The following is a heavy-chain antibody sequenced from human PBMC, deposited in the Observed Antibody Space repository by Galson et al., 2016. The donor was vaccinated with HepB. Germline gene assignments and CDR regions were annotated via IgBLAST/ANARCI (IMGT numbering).Heavy chain of an antibody. CDR1: GITFSDYY. Sequence: SLGLSCAVSGITFSDYYMSWIRQAPGKGLECISYISSSGSTMYYADSVKGRFTISRDNAKNSLSLQMNSLRAEDTAVYYCARNLRYLSGTYYFFDYWGQGTLVTVSS. CDR2: ISSSGSTM. D-gene: IGHD1-26*01. J-gene: IGHJ4*02. CDR3: ARNLRYLSGTYYFFDY. V-gene: IGHV3-11*01.